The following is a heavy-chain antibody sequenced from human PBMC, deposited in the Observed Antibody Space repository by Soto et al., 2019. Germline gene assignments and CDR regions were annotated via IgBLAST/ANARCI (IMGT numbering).Heavy chain of an antibody. V-gene: IGHV5-51*01. CDR3: ARDRKGYVATELGHYYMDV. CDR2: IYPSDFDT. CDR1: GYTFTTYW. Sequence: GESLKISCQGSGYTFTTYWIGWVRQMPGKGLEWMGIIYPSDFDTRYSPSFQGQVTISVDKSFRTAYLQWSSLKASDTAMYYCARDRKGYVATELGHYYMDVWGKGTTVTVSS. D-gene: IGHD5-12*01. J-gene: IGHJ6*03.